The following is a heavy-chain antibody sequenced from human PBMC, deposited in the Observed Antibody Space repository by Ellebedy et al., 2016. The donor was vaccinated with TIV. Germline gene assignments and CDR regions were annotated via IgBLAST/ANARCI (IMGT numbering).Heavy chain of an antibody. Sequence: MPSETLSLTCTVSGGSLSSHFWSWIRQPPRKGLEWIGRIYDTGFTNYSPSPKSRVTMSIDTSKNQFSLQLSSVTAADTAVYYCVRGTGDNMIGLKCWFDPWGQGTLVTVSS. CDR2: IYDTGFT. D-gene: IGHD3-16*01. V-gene: IGHV4-59*11. CDR3: VRGTGDNMIGLKCWFDP. CDR1: GGSLSSHF. J-gene: IGHJ5*02.